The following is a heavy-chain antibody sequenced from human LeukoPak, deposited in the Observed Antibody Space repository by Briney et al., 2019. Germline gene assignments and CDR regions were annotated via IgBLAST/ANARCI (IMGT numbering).Heavy chain of an antibody. D-gene: IGHD6-13*01. Sequence: PGGSLRLSCAASGFTFSSYSMNWVRQAPGKGLEWVSSISSSSSYIYYADSVKGRFTISRDNAKNSLYLQMNSLRAEDTAVYYCARAGIRLYYFDHWGQGTLVTVSS. CDR2: ISSSSSYI. CDR3: ARAGIRLYYFDH. CDR1: GFTFSSYS. V-gene: IGHV3-21*01. J-gene: IGHJ4*02.